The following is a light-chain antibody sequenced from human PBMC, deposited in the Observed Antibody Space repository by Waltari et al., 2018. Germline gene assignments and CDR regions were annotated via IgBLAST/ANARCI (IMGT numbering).Light chain of an antibody. CDR2: SES. V-gene: IGKV1-39*01. CDR3: QQTYSTLYT. Sequence: DIQMTQSPSSLSASVGDRITITCRASQSITSYLNWYQQKPGKAPRTLIYSESSLHSGVPSRFSGSGSGTDFTLTISSLQPEDFATYYCQQTYSTLYTFGQGTKLEIK. J-gene: IGKJ2*01. CDR1: QSITSY.